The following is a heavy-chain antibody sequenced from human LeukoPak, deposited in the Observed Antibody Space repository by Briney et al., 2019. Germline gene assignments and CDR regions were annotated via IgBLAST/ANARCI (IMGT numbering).Heavy chain of an antibody. V-gene: IGHV3-30*02. Sequence: GGSLRLSCAASGFTFSSYGMHWVRQAPGKGLEWVAFIRYDGSNKYYADSVKGRFTISRDNSKNTLYLQMNSLRAEDTAVYYCAKVLGYYDSSGYSRAFDIWGQGTMVTVSS. CDR3: AKVLGYYDSSGYSRAFDI. CDR2: IRYDGSNK. J-gene: IGHJ3*02. CDR1: GFTFSSYG. D-gene: IGHD3-22*01.